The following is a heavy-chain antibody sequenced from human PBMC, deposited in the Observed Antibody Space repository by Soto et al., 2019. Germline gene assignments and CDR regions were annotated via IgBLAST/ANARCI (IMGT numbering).Heavy chain of an antibody. V-gene: IGHV3-23*01. D-gene: IGHD2-21*01. Sequence: EVQLLESGGTLVQPGGSLRLSCAASGVTFSSYAILWVRQAPGQGLEWVSTISGNGVNTFYADSVKGRFTVSRDNSKSTVSLQMNSLRAEDTALYYCAKAAARCGDKYYYMEVWGKGTTVTVSS. CDR2: ISGNGVNT. CDR3: AKAAARCGDKYYYMEV. J-gene: IGHJ6*03. CDR1: GVTFSSYA.